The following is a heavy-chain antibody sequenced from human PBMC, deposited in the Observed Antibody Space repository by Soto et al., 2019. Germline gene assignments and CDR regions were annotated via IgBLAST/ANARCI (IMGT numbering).Heavy chain of an antibody. CDR3: ARLLGGYYFSAGWFDP. J-gene: IGHJ5*02. Sequence: GESLKISCKGSGYSFTSYWIGWVRQMPGKGLAWMGISYPGDSDTRYSPSFQGQVTISADKSISTAYLQWSSLKASDTAMYYCARLLGGYYFSAGWFDPWGQGTLVTVAS. CDR2: SYPGDSDT. D-gene: IGHD3-3*01. CDR1: GYSFTSYW. V-gene: IGHV5-51*01.